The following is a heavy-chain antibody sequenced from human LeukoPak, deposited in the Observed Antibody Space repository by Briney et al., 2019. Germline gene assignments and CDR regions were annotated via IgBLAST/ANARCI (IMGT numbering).Heavy chain of an antibody. CDR1: GFTFSSYS. CDR2: ISSSSSYI. D-gene: IGHD3-3*01. J-gene: IGHJ6*02. CDR3: ARDLTIFGVVIARYYYYGMDV. V-gene: IGHV3-21*01. Sequence: GGSLRLSCAASGFTFSSYSMNWVRQAPGKGLEWVSSISSSSSYIYYADSVKGRFTISRDNAKNSLYLQMNSLRAEDTAVYYCARDLTIFGVVIARYYYYGMDVWGQGTTVTVSS.